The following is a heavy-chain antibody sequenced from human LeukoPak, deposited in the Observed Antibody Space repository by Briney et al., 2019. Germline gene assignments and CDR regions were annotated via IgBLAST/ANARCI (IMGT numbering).Heavy chain of an antibody. CDR3: AREGDILTGYYIAPGEYFQH. J-gene: IGHJ1*01. Sequence: PGGSLRLSCAASGFTVSGNYMSWVRQAPGKGLEWVANIKQDGSEKYYVDSVKGRFTISRDNAKNSLYLQMNSLRAEDTAVYYCAREGDILTGYYIAPGEYFQHWGQGTLVTVSS. D-gene: IGHD3-9*01. V-gene: IGHV3-7*01. CDR1: GFTVSGNY. CDR2: IKQDGSEK.